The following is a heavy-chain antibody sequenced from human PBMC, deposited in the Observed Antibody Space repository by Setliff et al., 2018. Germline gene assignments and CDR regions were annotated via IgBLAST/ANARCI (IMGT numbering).Heavy chain of an antibody. CDR3: ARDHGDYGYYYYYMDV. CDR2: IYTSGGT. CDR1: GGSISSYY. D-gene: IGHD4-17*01. J-gene: IGHJ6*03. Sequence: PSETLSLTCTASGGSISSYYWSWIRQPAGKGLEWIGRIYTSGGTNYNPSLKSRVTMSVDTSKNQFSLKLSSVTAADTAVYYCARDHGDYGYYYYYMDVWGKGTTVTVSS. V-gene: IGHV4-4*07.